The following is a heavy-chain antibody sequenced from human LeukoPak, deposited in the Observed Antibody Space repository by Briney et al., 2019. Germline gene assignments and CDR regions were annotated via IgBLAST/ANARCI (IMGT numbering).Heavy chain of an antibody. CDR3: ARGPRNDP. Sequence: ASVNVSFKTSGYPFSTYEINWVRRAAGQGLEWMGWVHPNSGNTAYAQKFQGRVTMTRDTSISTAYMELSGLRSDDTAVYFCARGPRNDPWGQGTLVTVSS. CDR1: GYPFSTYE. J-gene: IGHJ5*02. V-gene: IGHV1-8*01. CDR2: VHPNSGNT. D-gene: IGHD1-14*01.